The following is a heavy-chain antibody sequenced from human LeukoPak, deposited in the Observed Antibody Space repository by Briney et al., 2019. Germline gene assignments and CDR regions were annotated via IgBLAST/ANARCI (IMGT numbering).Heavy chain of an antibody. CDR3: ARGLYYYDSSGYLGY. J-gene: IGHJ4*02. CDR2: IYTGGST. CDR1: GGSISSYY. Sequence: PSETLSLTCTVSGGSISSYYWSWIRQPAEKGQELIGRIYTGGSTNYNPSLKSRVTMPVDMSQNQFSLKLSSVTAGDTAVYYCARGLYYYDSSGYLGYWGQGTLVTVSS. V-gene: IGHV4-4*07. D-gene: IGHD3-22*01.